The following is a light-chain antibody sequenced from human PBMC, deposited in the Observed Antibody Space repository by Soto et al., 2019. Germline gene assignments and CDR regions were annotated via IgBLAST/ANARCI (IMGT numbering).Light chain of an antibody. J-gene: IGLJ1*01. CDR3: QSYDSSLSGRV. Sequence: QSVLTQPPSVSGAPGQRVTISCTGSSSNIGAGYDVHSYQQLPGTAPKLLIYGNSNRPSGVPDRFSGSKSGTSASLAITGLQAEDEADYYCQSYDSSLSGRVFGTGTKVTVL. V-gene: IGLV1-40*01. CDR2: GNS. CDR1: SSNIGAGYD.